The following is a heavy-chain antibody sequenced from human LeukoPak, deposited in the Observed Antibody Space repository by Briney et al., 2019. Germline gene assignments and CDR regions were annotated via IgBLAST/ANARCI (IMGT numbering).Heavy chain of an antibody. Sequence: GASVNVSCKASGYTFSSYGISWVRQAPAQGLEWMRWISAYTGNTSYAQKVPGTLTLTTETPTSTAYMVLRSLRSADTAVYYCARDRQLGSSGYYAAYWGQGTLVTVSS. CDR1: GYTFSSYG. D-gene: IGHD3-22*01. J-gene: IGHJ4*02. CDR2: ISAYTGNT. V-gene: IGHV1-18*01. CDR3: ARDRQLGSSGYYAAY.